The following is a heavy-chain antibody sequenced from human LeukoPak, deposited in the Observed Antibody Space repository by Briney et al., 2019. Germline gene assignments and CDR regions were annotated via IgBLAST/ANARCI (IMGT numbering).Heavy chain of an antibody. CDR3: AKDLAVAGIGSVDY. D-gene: IGHD6-19*01. V-gene: IGHV3-30*02. CDR1: GFTFSSYG. J-gene: IGHJ4*02. CDR2: IRYDGSNK. Sequence: GGSLRLSCAASGFTFSSYGMHWVRQAPGKGLEWVAFIRYDGSNKYYADSVKGRFTISRDNSKNTLYLQMNSLRAEDTAVYYCAKDLAVAGIGSVDYWGQGTLVTVSS.